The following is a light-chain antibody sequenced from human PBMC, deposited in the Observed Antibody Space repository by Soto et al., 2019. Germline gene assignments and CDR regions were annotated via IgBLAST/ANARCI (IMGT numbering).Light chain of an antibody. CDR2: WAS. CDR1: QNLLYDSNNKNY. Sequence: DIVMTQSPDSLAVSLGERATINCKSSQNLLYDSNNKNYLAWYQQKPGRPPKLLIYWASTRKSGVPDRFSGSGSGTDFTLTISSLQAEDVAVYYCQQYYSTPWTYGQGTKVEIK. J-gene: IGKJ1*01. V-gene: IGKV4-1*01. CDR3: QQYYSTPWT.